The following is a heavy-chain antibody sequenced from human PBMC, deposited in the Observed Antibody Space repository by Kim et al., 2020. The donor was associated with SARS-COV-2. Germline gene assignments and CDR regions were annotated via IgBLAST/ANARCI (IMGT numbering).Heavy chain of an antibody. J-gene: IGHJ4*02. V-gene: IGHV4-30-2*03. D-gene: IGHD4-17*01. CDR3: ARVINDYGAKFDY. Sequence: YNTSLKSRVTISVDTSKNQFSLELSSVNAAETAVYYCARVINDYGAKFDYWGQGTLVTVSS.